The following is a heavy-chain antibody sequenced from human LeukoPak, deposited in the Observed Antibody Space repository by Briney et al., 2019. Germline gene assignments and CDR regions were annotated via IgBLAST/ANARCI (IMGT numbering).Heavy chain of an antibody. Sequence: SETLSLTCTVSDGSISSSSYYWGWIRQPPGKGLEWIGYIYYTGSTNYNPSLKSRVTISVDTSKNQFSLKLSSVTAADTAVYYCARRGGHGGSFDYWGQGTLVTVSS. D-gene: IGHD4-23*01. CDR2: IYYTGST. CDR1: DGSISSSSYY. J-gene: IGHJ4*02. CDR3: ARRGGHGGSFDY. V-gene: IGHV4-61*05.